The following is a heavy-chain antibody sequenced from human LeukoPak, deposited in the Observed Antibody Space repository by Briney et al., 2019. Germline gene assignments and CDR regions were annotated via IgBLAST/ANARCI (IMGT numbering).Heavy chain of an antibody. CDR1: VGTFSSYA. J-gene: IGHJ4*02. V-gene: IGHV1-69*01. CDR3: ARDQTGYGTN. Sequence: GSSVNVSCKASVGTFSSYAISWVRQAPGQGLEWMGGIIPIFDTANYAQKFQGRVTITADESTSTAYMELSSLRSEDTAVYYCARDQTGYGTNWGQGTLVTVSS. CDR2: IIPIFDTA. D-gene: IGHD3-9*01.